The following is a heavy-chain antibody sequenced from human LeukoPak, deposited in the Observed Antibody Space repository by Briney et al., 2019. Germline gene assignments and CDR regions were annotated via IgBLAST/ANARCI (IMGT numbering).Heavy chain of an antibody. J-gene: IGHJ4*02. CDR3: ARQLNYCDSSGSYFDY. V-gene: IGHV5-51*01. CDR2: IYPGDSDT. Sequence: GESLKISCKGSGYSFTSYWIGWVRQMPGKGLEWMGIIYPGDSDTRYSPSFQGQVTISADKSISTAYLQWSSLKASDTAMYYCARQLNYCDSSGSYFDYWGQGTLVTVSS. CDR1: GYSFTSYW. D-gene: IGHD3-22*01.